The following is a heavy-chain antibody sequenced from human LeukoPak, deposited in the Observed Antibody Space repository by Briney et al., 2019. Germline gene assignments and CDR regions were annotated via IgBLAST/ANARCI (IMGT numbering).Heavy chain of an antibody. Sequence: GGSLRLSCAASGFTFSNYGMHWVRQAPGKGLEWVAFIRYDGSNEYYADSVKGRFTISRDNSKNTLYLQMNSLRTEDTAVYYYARGLYYYDSSGYPDWGQGTLVTASS. V-gene: IGHV3-30*02. CDR3: ARGLYYYDSSGYPD. CDR1: GFTFSNYG. J-gene: IGHJ4*02. CDR2: IRYDGSNE. D-gene: IGHD3-22*01.